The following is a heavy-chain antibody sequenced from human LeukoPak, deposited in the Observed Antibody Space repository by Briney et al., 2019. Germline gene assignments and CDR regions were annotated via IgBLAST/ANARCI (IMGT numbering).Heavy chain of an antibody. CDR1: VVTFSSYA. Sequence: GGPLRLSCAASVVTFSSYAMSGVRQAPGKGREWGSTIIGSGGSTYYADSVKGRFTISRDNSKNTLYMQMNRLRAEDTAVYYCAKMRYYYASSGVSYFDSWGQGTLVTVSS. D-gene: IGHD3-22*01. V-gene: IGHV3-23*01. CDR3: AKMRYYYASSGVSYFDS. CDR2: IIGSGGST. J-gene: IGHJ4*02.